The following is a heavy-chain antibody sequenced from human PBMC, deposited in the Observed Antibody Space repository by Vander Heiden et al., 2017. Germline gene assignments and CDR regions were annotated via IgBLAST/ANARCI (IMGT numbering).Heavy chain of an antibody. CDR1: AFPFPAYY. J-gene: IGHJ3*02. CDR2: IGSRGSTI. D-gene: IGHD3-10*01. CDR3: AGQAITMGSNDAFDI. V-gene: IGHV3-11*01. Sequence: QVQLVEPGGGLVKPGGSPILPCAASAFPFPAYYMSRIPQAPGEGLEWVSYIGSRGSTIYYAGSVKGRFTISGDNAKNSLYLQMNSLRAEDTAVYYCAGQAITMGSNDAFDIWGQGTMVTVSS.